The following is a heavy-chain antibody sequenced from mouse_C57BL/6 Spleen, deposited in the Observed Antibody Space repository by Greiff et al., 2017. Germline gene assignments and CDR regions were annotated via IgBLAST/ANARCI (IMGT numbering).Heavy chain of an antibody. J-gene: IGHJ3*01. CDR1: GFNIKDYY. D-gene: IGHD1-1*01. CDR2: IDPEDGET. CDR3: ARDYYGSSYGASWFAY. V-gene: IGHV14-2*01. Sequence: DVKLVESGAELVKPGASVKLSCTASGFNIKDYYMHWVKQRTEPGLEWIGRIDPEDGETKYAPKFQGKATITADTSSNTAYLRSSSLTSEDTAVYYCARDYYGSSYGASWFAYWGQETLVTVSA.